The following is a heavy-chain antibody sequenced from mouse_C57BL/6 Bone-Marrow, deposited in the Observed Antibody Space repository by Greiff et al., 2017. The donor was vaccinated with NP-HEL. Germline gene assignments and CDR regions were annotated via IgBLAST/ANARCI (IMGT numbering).Heavy chain of an antibody. J-gene: IGHJ4*01. CDR2: IWGGGST. V-gene: IGHV2-9*01. Sequence: VKLVESGPGLVAPSQSLSITCTVSGFSLTSYGVDWVRQPPGKGLEWLGVIWGGGSTNYNSALMSKLSISKDNSKSQVFLKMNSLQTDDTAMYYCAKREGMVTTKRYAMDYWGQGTSVTVSS. CDR3: AKREGMVTTKRYAMDY. D-gene: IGHD2-2*01. CDR1: GFSLTSYG.